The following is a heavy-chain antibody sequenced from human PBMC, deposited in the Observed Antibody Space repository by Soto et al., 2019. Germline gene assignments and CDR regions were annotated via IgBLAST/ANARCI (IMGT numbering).Heavy chain of an antibody. D-gene: IGHD3-3*01. CDR3: ATTWSGAHFDY. CDR1: GFTFSNYA. CDR2: VSDSGTTT. V-gene: IGHV3-23*01. Sequence: GGSLRLSCVASGFTFSNYAMSWVRQAPGKGPEWVSGVSDSGTTTYYADSVKGRFTISRDNSKNTLYLQMNSLRPDDTVLYYCATTWSGAHFDYWGQGPLVTVSS. J-gene: IGHJ4*02.